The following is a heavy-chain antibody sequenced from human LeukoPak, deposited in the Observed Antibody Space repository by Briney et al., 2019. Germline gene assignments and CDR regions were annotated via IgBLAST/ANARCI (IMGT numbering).Heavy chain of an antibody. CDR2: ISYDGSNK. Sequence: PGGSLRLSCAASGFTFSSYAMHWVRQAPGKGLEWVAVISYDGSNKYYADSVKGRFTISRDNSKNTLYLQMNSLRAEDTAVYYCARDFRGYSYGFWYYYYYMDVWGKGTTVTVSS. J-gene: IGHJ6*03. CDR3: ARDFRGYSYGFWYYYYYMDV. CDR1: GFTFSSYA. D-gene: IGHD5-18*01. V-gene: IGHV3-30*04.